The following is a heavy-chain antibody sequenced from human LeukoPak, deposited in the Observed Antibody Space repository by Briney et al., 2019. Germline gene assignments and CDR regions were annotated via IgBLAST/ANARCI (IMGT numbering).Heavy chain of an antibody. CDR3: ARMGSGWPYFDY. Sequence: SETLSLTCTVSGGSISSYYWSWIRQPPGKGLEWIGYIYYSGSTNYNPSLKSRVTISVDTSKNQFSLKLSSVTAADTAVYYCARMGSGWPYFDYWGQGTLVTVSS. CDR2: IYYSGST. CDR1: GGSISSYY. D-gene: IGHD6-19*01. J-gene: IGHJ4*02. V-gene: IGHV4-59*01.